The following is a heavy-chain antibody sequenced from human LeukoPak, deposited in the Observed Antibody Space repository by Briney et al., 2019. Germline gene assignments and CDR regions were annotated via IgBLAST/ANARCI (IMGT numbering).Heavy chain of an antibody. CDR1: GGSISSSSYY. CDR2: IYYSGST. D-gene: IGHD3-9*01. J-gene: IGHJ5*01. Sequence: SETLSLTCTVSGGSISSSSYYWGWIRQPPGKGLEWIGSIYYSGSTYCNSSLKSRVTMSVDTSKNQFSLKLSSVTAADTAVYYCARSASRATGYYNWFDSWGQGTLVTVSS. CDR3: ARSASRATGYYNWFDS. V-gene: IGHV4-39*01.